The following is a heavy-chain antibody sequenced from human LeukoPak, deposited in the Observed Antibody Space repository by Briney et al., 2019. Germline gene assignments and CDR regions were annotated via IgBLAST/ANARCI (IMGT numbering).Heavy chain of an antibody. Sequence: SETLSLTCTVSGGSISSSSYYWGWIRQPPGKGLEWIGSIYYSGSTYYNPSLKSRVTISVDTSKNQFSLKLSSVTAADTAVYYCARGLRVHLDYWGQGTLVTVSS. CDR1: GGSISSSSYY. D-gene: IGHD3-16*01. CDR3: ARGLRVHLDY. CDR2: IYYSGST. J-gene: IGHJ4*02. V-gene: IGHV4-39*07.